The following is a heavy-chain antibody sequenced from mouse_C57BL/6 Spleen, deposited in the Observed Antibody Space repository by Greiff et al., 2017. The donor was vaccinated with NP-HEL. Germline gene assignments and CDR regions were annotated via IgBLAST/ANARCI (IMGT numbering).Heavy chain of an antibody. V-gene: IGHV5-4*01. CDR1: GFTFSSYA. Sequence: EVQLQESGGGLVKPGGSLKLSCAASGFTFSSYAMSWVRQTPEKRLEWVATISDGGSYTYYPDNVKGRFTISRDNAKNNLYLQMSHLKSEDTAMYYCASDSYYDGYFDYWGQGTTLTVSS. J-gene: IGHJ2*01. CDR3: ASDSYYDGYFDY. D-gene: IGHD2-4*01. CDR2: ISDGGSYT.